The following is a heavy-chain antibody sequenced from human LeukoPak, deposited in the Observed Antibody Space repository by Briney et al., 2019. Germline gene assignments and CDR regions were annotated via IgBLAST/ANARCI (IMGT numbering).Heavy chain of an antibody. CDR3: AREDYSNYYYGMDV. J-gene: IGHJ6*02. D-gene: IGHD4-11*01. Sequence: GGSLRLSCAASVFTFSSYSMNWVRQAPREGLEWGSSISSSSNYIYYADSVKGRFTISRENAKNSLYLQMNSLRAEDTAVYYCAREDYSNYYYGMDVWGQGTTVTVSS. CDR1: VFTFSSYS. V-gene: IGHV3-21*01. CDR2: ISSSSNYI.